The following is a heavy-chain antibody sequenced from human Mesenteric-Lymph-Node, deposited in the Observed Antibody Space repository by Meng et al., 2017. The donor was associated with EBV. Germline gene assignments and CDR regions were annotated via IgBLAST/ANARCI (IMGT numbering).Heavy chain of an antibody. V-gene: IGHV1-18*01. D-gene: IGHD3-16*01. Sequence: QVQLVQSGPEVKKPGASVKVSCQASGYTFASYGISWVRQASGQGLEWMGWSSGYYGNTNYAQKFQGRVLMTADTSTNTAYMGLRSLTSDDTAVYYCARDGGAGGAKGNWGQGTLVTVAS. CDR2: SSGYYGNT. CDR1: GYTFASYG. CDR3: ARDGGAGGAKGN. J-gene: IGHJ4*02.